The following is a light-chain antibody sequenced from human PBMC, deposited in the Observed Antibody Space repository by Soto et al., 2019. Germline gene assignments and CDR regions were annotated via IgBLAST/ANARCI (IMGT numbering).Light chain of an antibody. CDR2: GAS. CDR1: QTVRNNY. V-gene: IGKV3-20*01. Sequence: EIVLTQSPCTLSLSPGEGATLSCRASQTVRNNYLAWYQQKPGQPPMLLISGASSRATGVPDRFSGSGSGTDFTLTISRLESEDFAVYYCQRYGSSPPHTFGQGTRLEIK. CDR3: QRYGSSPPHT. J-gene: IGKJ2*01.